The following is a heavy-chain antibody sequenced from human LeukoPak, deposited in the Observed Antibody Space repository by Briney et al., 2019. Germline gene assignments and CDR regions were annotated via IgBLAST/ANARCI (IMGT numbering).Heavy chain of an antibody. V-gene: IGHV1-69*13. CDR2: IIPIFGTA. CDR1: GGTFSSYA. J-gene: IGHJ6*02. CDR3: ARSRYYYYGTDV. Sequence: ASVKVSCKASGGTFSSYAISWVRQAPGQGLEWMGGIIPIFGTANYAQKFQGRVTITADESTSTAYMELSSLRSEDTAVYYCARSRYYYYGTDVWGQGTTATVSS.